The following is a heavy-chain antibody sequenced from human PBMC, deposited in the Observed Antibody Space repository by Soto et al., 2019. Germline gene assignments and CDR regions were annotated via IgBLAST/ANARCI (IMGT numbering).Heavy chain of an antibody. Sequence: QVQLVQSGAEVKKPGSSVKVSCKASGGSFSSYIVSWVRQAPGQGLEWMGRIIPVVGVEYYAQKLQGRVTITADKSTRTAYMELRSLRSEYTAVYYCAKSPAPVSATHSYYGMDVWGLGTTVTVS. CDR2: IIPVVGVE. V-gene: IGHV1-69*02. CDR3: AKSPAPVSATHSYYGMDV. J-gene: IGHJ6*02. CDR1: GGSFSSYI.